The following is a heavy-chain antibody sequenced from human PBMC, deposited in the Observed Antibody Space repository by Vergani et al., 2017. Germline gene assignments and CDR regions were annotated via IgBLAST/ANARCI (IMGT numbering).Heavy chain of an antibody. J-gene: IGHJ5*02. CDR3: VRGGRGDHGDFWSWLGP. CDR2: ISNDGGNK. D-gene: IGHD3-3*01. CDR1: GFSFRGHG. V-gene: IGHV3-30*03. Sequence: QVHLVESGGGAVQPGRSLTLSCVASGFSFRGHGMHWVRQAPGKGLEWVAVISNDGGNKYYADSVKGRFTIYKDNTVDMLSLQMNSLRPDDTAVYYCVRGGRGDHGDFWSWLGPWGQGTRVIVSS.